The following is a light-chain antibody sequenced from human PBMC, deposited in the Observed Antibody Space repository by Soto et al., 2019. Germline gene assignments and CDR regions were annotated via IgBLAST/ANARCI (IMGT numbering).Light chain of an antibody. Sequence: EIVLTQSPSTLSLSPGERATLSCRASQSVSSYLAWYQQKPGQAPRLLIYDASSRATGIPARFSGSGSGTDFTLTITSLEPDDFAVYYCQQRSNWLFGGGTKVELK. CDR2: DAS. V-gene: IGKV3-11*01. J-gene: IGKJ4*01. CDR1: QSVSSY. CDR3: QQRSNWL.